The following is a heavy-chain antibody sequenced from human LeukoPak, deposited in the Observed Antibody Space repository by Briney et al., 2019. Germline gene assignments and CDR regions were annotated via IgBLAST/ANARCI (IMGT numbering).Heavy chain of an antibody. CDR3: ARESAAAGSYYYYGMDV. V-gene: IGHV4-61*02. J-gene: IGHJ6*02. CDR2: IYTSGST. D-gene: IGHD6-13*01. Sequence: SETLSLTCTVSGGSISSGSYYWSWIRQPAGKGLEWIGRIYTSGSTNYNPSLKSRVTISVDTSRNQFSLKLSSVTAADTAVYYCARESAAAGSYYYYGMDVWGQGTTVTVSS. CDR1: GGSISSGSYY.